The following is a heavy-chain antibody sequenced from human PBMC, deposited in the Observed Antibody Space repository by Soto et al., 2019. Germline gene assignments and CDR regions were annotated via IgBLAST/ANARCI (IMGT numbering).Heavy chain of an antibody. Sequence: EVQLVESGGGLIQPGGSLRLSCAASGFTVSSNYMTWVRQAPGKGLEWVSVIYTGGATYYADSVKGRFTISRDNSKNTLYLQMNSLRAEDTAVYYCAREHDTSGHILGFWGQGTLVTVSS. J-gene: IGHJ4*02. CDR3: AREHDTSGHILGF. D-gene: IGHD3-22*01. CDR2: IYTGGAT. V-gene: IGHV3-53*01. CDR1: GFTVSSNY.